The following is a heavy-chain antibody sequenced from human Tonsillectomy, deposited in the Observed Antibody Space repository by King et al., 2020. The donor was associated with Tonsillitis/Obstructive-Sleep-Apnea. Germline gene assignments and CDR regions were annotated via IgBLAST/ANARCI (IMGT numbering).Heavy chain of an antibody. CDR3: ARRSHYYDSSGYYPTAVDI. CDR2: IYYSGST. V-gene: IGHV4-59*08. Sequence: LQLQESGPGLVKPSETLSLTCTVSGASISSYYWSWIRQPPGKGLEWIGYIYYSGSTNYNPSLKSRVTISVDTSNNQFSLKLSSVTAADTAVYYCARRSHYYDSSGYYPTAVDIWGQGTMVTVSS. D-gene: IGHD3-22*01. J-gene: IGHJ3*02. CDR1: GASISSYY.